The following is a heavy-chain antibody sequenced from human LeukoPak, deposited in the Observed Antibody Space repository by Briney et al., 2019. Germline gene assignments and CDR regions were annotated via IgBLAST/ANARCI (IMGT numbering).Heavy chain of an antibody. D-gene: IGHD3-9*01. CDR3: AKVAGDVLRYFDWLPNYYYYGMDV. V-gene: IGHV3-23*01. CDR2: INENGGST. CDR1: GFTFNNYA. Sequence: GGSLRLSCAASGFTFNNYAVSWVRQAPGKGLEWVSGINENGGSTYYADSVKGRFTISRDNSKNTLYLQMNSLRAEDTAVYYCAKVAGDVLRYFDWLPNYYYYGMDVWGQGTTVTVSS. J-gene: IGHJ6*02.